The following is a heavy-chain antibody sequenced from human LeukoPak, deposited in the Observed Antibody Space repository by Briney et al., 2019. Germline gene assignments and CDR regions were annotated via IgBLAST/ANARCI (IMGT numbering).Heavy chain of an antibody. CDR1: AFKFSSYA. J-gene: IGHJ4*02. CDR2: ISGGGAGT. D-gene: IGHD2/OR15-2a*01. Sequence: GGSLRLSCAASAFKFSSYAMNWVRQAPGKGLEWVAGISGGGAGTYYVDSGKGRFTISRDNSKNTLYLQMNSLGAEDTAVYYCAKLVSTTQMGDYWGQGTPVTVSS. CDR3: AKLVSTTQMGDY. V-gene: IGHV3-23*01.